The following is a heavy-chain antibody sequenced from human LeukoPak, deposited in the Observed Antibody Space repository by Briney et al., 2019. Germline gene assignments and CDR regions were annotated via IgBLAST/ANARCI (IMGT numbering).Heavy chain of an antibody. D-gene: IGHD6-13*01. CDR1: GFTFTSYD. CDR2: MNPNNGNT. CDR3: ARVSTPYSSSWYGYFDY. J-gene: IGHJ4*02. V-gene: IGHV1-8*01. Sequence: ASVKVSCKASGFTFTSYDINWVRQASGQGLEWMGWMNPNNGNTGYAQKFQGRVTITADESTSTAYMELSSLRSEDTAVYYCARVSTPYSSSWYGYFDYWGQGTLVTVSS.